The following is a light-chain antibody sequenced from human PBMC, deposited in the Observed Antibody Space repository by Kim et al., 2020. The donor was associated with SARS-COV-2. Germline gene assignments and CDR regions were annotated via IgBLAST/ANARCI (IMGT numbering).Light chain of an antibody. CDR3: QQYSWWPPYI. CDR1: QSVDSN. Sequence: EIVMTQSPATLSVSLGERATLSCRASQSVDSNLAWYQLRPGQPPRLLIYGASTRATGIPARFSGSGYGTEFTLTITSPQSEDFAVYYCQQYSWWPPYIFGQGTKLEI. CDR2: GAS. J-gene: IGKJ2*01. V-gene: IGKV3-15*01.